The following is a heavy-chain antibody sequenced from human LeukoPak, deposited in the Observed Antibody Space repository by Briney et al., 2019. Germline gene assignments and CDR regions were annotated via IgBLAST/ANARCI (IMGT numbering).Heavy chain of an antibody. Sequence: GGSLRLSCIVSGFSVSRNYMSWVRQAPGKGLEWVSSVSSGGTTYYADSVKGRFTISRDNSKSSLDLQMNRLRAEDMAVYYCARDIISSGWGTFSGMDVWGQGTTVTVSS. V-gene: IGHV3-66*01. D-gene: IGHD6-19*01. J-gene: IGHJ6*02. CDR3: ARDIISSGWGTFSGMDV. CDR2: VSSGGTT. CDR1: GFSVSRNY.